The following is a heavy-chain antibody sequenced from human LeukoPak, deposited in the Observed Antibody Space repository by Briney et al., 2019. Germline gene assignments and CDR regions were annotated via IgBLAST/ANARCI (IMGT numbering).Heavy chain of an antibody. CDR1: GFTFSSYG. J-gene: IGHJ6*03. D-gene: IGHD5-12*01. CDR2: IRYDGSNK. V-gene: IGHV3-30*02. Sequence: GGTLRLSCAASGFTFSSYGMSWVRQAPGKGLEWVAFIRYDGSNKYYADSVKGRSTISRDNSKNTLYLQMKSLRAEDTAVYYCAKGGGYEAQYYYYYLDVWGKGTTVTISS. CDR3: AKGGGYEAQYYYYYLDV.